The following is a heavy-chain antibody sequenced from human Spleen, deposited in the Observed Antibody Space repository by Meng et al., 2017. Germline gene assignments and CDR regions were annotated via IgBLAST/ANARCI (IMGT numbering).Heavy chain of an antibody. CDR1: GGSLRNAIYF. V-gene: IGHV4-61*01. J-gene: IGHJ4*02. CDR3: ARGGPIDY. Sequence: QVQLQESGPGLVRPSETLSLTCTVSGGSLRNAIYFWSWIRQPPGKGLEWVGYFYYSGSTNYNPSLKSRVTISVDTSKNQFSLRLSSVTAADTAVYYCARGGPIDYWGQGTLVTVSS. D-gene: IGHD1-26*01. CDR2: FYYSGST.